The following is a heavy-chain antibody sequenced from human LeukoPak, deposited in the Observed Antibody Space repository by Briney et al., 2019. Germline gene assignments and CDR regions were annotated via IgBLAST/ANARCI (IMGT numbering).Heavy chain of an antibody. D-gene: IGHD3-22*01. J-gene: IGHJ4*02. V-gene: IGHV3-23*01. CDR2: ISGSGGST. Sequence: GGSLRLSCAASGFTFSSYAMSWVRQAPGKGLEWVSAISGSGGSTYYADSVKGRFTISRDNSKNTLYLQMNSLRAEDTAVYYCARGSRSSGYPFDYWGQGTLVTVSS. CDR3: ARGSRSSGYPFDY. CDR1: GFTFSSYA.